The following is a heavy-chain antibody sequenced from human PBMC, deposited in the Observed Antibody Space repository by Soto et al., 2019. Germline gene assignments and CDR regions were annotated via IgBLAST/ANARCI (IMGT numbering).Heavy chain of an antibody. CDR3: ASVDTAMVDYYYYGMDV. V-gene: IGHV4-31*03. J-gene: IGHJ6*02. Sequence: SETLSLTCTVSGGSISSGGYYWSWIRQHPGKGLEWIGYIYYSGSTYYNPSLKSRVTISVDTSKNQFPLKLSSVTAADTAVYYCASVDTAMVDYYYYGMDVWGQGTTVTVSS. CDR2: IYYSGST. CDR1: GGSISSGGYY. D-gene: IGHD5-18*01.